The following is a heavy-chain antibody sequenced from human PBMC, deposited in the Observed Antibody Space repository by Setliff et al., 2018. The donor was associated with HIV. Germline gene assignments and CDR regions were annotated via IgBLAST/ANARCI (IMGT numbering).Heavy chain of an antibody. D-gene: IGHD3-3*01. CDR1: GYTFTSYG. CDR3: ARGTYYNFWSGYYTGMNSDAFDI. J-gene: IGHJ3*02. V-gene: IGHV1-18*01. Sequence: ASVKVSCKASGYTFTSYGISWVRQAPGQGLEWMGWISAYNGNTNYAQKLQGRVTMTTDTSTSTAYMELRSLRSGDTAVYYCARGTYYNFWSGYYTGMNSDAFDIWGQGTMVTVSS. CDR2: ISAYNGNT.